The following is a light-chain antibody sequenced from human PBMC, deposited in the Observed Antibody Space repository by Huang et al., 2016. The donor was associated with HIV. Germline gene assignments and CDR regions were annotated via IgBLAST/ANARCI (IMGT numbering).Light chain of an antibody. J-gene: IGKJ3*01. CDR3: QHYDSSSGFT. V-gene: IGKV3-20*01. Sequence: EIVLTQSPGTLSLSPGGRATLSCRASQSVGSVYLAWYQQRPGQAPRLLIYGASSRATGGPDRFSGSGSGTDFTLTISRVEPEDFAVYYCQHYDSSSGFTFGPGTKVEVK. CDR2: GAS. CDR1: QSVGSVY.